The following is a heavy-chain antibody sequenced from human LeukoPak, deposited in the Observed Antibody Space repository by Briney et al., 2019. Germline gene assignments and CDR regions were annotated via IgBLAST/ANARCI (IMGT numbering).Heavy chain of an antibody. Sequence: TLSLTCTVSGGSISSGGYYWSWIRQHPGKGLEWIGYIYYSGSTYYNPSLKSRVTISVDTSKNQFSLKLSSVTAADTAVYYCARQSDSSGYFDYWGQGTLVTVSS. D-gene: IGHD3-22*01. CDR1: GGSISSGGYY. CDR3: ARQSDSSGYFDY. V-gene: IGHV4-31*03. CDR2: IYYSGST. J-gene: IGHJ4*02.